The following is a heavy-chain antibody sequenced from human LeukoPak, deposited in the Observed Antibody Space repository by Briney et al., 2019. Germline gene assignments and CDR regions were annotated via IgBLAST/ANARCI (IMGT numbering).Heavy chain of an antibody. V-gene: IGHV3-33*01. CDR3: ARDLRYYDSSDSDY. D-gene: IGHD3-22*01. J-gene: IGHJ4*02. Sequence: PGGSLRLSCAASGFTFSSYGMHWVRQAPGKGLEWVSVIWFDGSNKFYADSVKGRFTISRDNSKNTLYLQMNSLRAEDTAVYYCARDLRYYDSSDSDYWGQGTLVTVSS. CDR1: GFTFSSYG. CDR2: IWFDGSNK.